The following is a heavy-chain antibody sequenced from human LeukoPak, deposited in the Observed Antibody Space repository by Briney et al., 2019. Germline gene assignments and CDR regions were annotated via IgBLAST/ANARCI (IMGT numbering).Heavy chain of an antibody. Sequence: GGSLRLSCAASGFTFDDYAMHWVRQAPGKGLEWVSGISWNSGSIGYADSVKGRFTISRDNAKNSLYLQMNSLRAEDTAVYYCADARNFWSGFDYWGQGTLVTVSS. CDR2: ISWNSGSI. D-gene: IGHD3-3*01. J-gene: IGHJ4*02. V-gene: IGHV3-9*01. CDR1: GFTFDDYA. CDR3: ADARNFWSGFDY.